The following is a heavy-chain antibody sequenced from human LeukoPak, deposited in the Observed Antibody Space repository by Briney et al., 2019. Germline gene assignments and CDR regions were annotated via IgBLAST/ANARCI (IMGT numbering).Heavy chain of an antibody. J-gene: IGHJ4*02. V-gene: IGHV1-69*13. CDR2: IIPIFGTA. D-gene: IGHD4-17*01. CDR1: GGTFSSYA. Sequence: SVKVSCKASGGTFSSYAISWVRQAPGQGLEWMGGIIPIFGTANYAQKFQGRITITADESTSTAYMELSSLRSEDTAVYYCAAHDYGDYWYVYWGQGTLVTVSS. CDR3: AAHDYGDYWYVY.